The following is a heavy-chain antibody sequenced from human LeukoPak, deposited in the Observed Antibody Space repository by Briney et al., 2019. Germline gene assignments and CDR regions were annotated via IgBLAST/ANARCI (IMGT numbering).Heavy chain of an antibody. Sequence: GGSLRLSCAASGFNFNSYWMSWVRQAPGKGLECVANIKQDGSDIYFVDSVKGRFTISRDNAKNSLYLQMNSLRGEDTAVYYCARDLHYAFDIWGQGTMVTASS. J-gene: IGHJ3*02. CDR2: IKQDGSDI. CDR1: GFNFNSYW. D-gene: IGHD3-10*01. CDR3: ARDLHYAFDI. V-gene: IGHV3-7*01.